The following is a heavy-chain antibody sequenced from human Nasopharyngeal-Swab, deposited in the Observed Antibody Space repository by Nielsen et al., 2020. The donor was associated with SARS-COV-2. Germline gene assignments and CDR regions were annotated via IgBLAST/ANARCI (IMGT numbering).Heavy chain of an antibody. CDR3: ARQGVFVPAYFHQYYMDV. J-gene: IGHJ6*03. V-gene: IGHV3-7*03. CDR1: GFSFSTYW. CDR2: IKQDGSEK. Sequence: ETLSLTCAASGFSFSTYWMTWVRQAPGKGLEWVANIKQDGSEKYYVDSVKGRFTVSRDNPKSLLYLQVNSLRAEDTAVYYCARQGVFVPAYFHQYYMDVWGKGTTVTVSS. D-gene: IGHD3-16*02.